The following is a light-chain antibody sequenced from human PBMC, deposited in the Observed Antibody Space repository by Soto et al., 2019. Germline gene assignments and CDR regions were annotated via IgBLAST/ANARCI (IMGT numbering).Light chain of an antibody. CDR2: EGS. Sequence: QSVLTQPASVSGSPGQSITISCTGTSSDVGSYNLVSWYQQHPGKAPKRMIYEGSKRPSGVSNRFSGSKSGNTASLTISGLQAEDEADYYCCSYAGSSTLYVFGTGTKLTVL. CDR1: SSDVGSYNL. CDR3: CSYAGSSTLYV. V-gene: IGLV2-23*01. J-gene: IGLJ1*01.